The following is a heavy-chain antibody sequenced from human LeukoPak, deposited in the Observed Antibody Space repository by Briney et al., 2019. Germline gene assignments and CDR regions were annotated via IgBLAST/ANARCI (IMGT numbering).Heavy chain of an antibody. D-gene: IGHD2/OR15-2a*01. Sequence: SSETLSLTCAVYGGSFSGYYWSWIRQPPGKGLEWIGEINHSGSTNYNPSLKSRVTISVDTSKNQFSLKLSSVTAADTAVYYCARDLDYFGFDYWGQGTLVTVSS. CDR1: GGSFSGYY. CDR2: INHSGST. J-gene: IGHJ4*02. V-gene: IGHV4-34*01. CDR3: ARDLDYFGFDY.